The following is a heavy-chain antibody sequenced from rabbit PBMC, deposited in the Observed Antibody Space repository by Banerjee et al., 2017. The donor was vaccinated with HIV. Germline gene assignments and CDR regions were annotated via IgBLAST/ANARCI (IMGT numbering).Heavy chain of an antibody. CDR3: ARRPGSSYFNL. D-gene: IGHD8-1*01. V-gene: IGHV1S40*01. Sequence: QSLEESGGDLVKPGASLTLSCKASGFDFSSYGVSWVRQAPGKGLEWIAYIYAGSSGTTYYASWAKGRFTISKTSSTTVTLQMTSLTAADTATYFCARRPGSSYFNLWGQGTLVTVS. J-gene: IGHJ4*01. CDR1: GFDFSSYG. CDR2: IYAGSSGTT.